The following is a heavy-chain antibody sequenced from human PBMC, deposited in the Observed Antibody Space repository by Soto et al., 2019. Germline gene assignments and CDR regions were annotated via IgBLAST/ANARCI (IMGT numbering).Heavy chain of an antibody. D-gene: IGHD3-10*01. CDR2: INHSGST. J-gene: IGHJ5*02. Sequence: PSETLSLTCTVSGGSISSGGYYWSWIRQPPGKGLEWIGEINHSGSTNYNPSLKSRVTISVDTSKNQFSLKLSSVTAADTAVYYCARGFSSMVRGVMANWLDPWGQGTLVTVSS. V-gene: IGHV4-39*07. CDR1: GGSISSGGYY. CDR3: ARGFSSMVRGVMANWLDP.